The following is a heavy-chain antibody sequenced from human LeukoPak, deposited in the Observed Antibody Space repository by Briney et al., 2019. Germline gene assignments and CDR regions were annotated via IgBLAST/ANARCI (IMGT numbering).Heavy chain of an antibody. J-gene: IGHJ5*02. CDR2: INHSGST. V-gene: IGHV4-34*01. Sequence: PSQTLSLTCAVYGGSFSGYYWSWIRQPPGKGLEWIGEINHSGSTNYNPSLKSRVTISVDTSKNQFSLKLSSVTAADTAVYYCARGSVLGPLTDWFDPWGQGTLVTVSS. CDR3: ARGSVLGPLTDWFDP. D-gene: IGHD1-14*01. CDR1: GGSFSGYY.